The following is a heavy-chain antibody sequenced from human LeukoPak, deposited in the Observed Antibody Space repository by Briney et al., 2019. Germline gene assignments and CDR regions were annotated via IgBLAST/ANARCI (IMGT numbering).Heavy chain of an antibody. D-gene: IGHD6-19*01. CDR1: GYSFTSYW. Sequence: GESLKISCKGSGYSFTSYWIGWVRQMPGKGLAWMGIIYPGDSDTRYSPSFQGQVTISADKSISTAYLQWSSLKASDTAMYYCARVFDSSGFYFDYWGQGTLGTVSS. CDR2: IYPGDSDT. CDR3: ARVFDSSGFYFDY. J-gene: IGHJ4*02. V-gene: IGHV5-51*01.